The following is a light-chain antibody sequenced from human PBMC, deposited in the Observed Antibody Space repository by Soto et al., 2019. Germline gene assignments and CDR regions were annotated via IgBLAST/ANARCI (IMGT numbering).Light chain of an antibody. J-gene: IGKJ5*01. Sequence: EIGLSQSPSTLSLSTGERATLSCRASQSVSSYLAWYQQKPGQAPRLLIYDAYNRATGIPPRFSGSGSGTDFTLTISSLEPEDSAVYYCQQRHMWPITFGQGTRLEIK. CDR1: QSVSSY. CDR3: QQRHMWPIT. V-gene: IGKV3-11*01. CDR2: DAY.